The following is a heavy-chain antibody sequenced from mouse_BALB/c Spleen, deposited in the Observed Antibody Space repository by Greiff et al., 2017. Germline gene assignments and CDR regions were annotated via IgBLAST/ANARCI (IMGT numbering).Heavy chain of an antibody. CDR2: ISSGSSTI. Sequence: EVQRVESGGGLVQPGGSRKLSCAASGFTFSSFGMHWVRQAPEKGLEWVAYISSGSSTIYYADTVKGRFTISRDNPRNTLFLQMTSLRSEDTAMYYWARSVGGSYYQGYFDYWGQGTPVTVSA. D-gene: IGHD1-1*02. CDR3: ARSVGGSYYQGYFDY. J-gene: IGHJ2*01. V-gene: IGHV5-17*02. CDR1: GFTFSSFG.